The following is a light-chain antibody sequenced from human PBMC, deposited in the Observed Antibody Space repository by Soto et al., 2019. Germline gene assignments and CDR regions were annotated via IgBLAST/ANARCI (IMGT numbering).Light chain of an antibody. V-gene: IGKV3-15*01. Sequence: EIVMTQSPATLSVSPGERATLSCRASQSVSSNLAWYQQKPGQAPRLLIYGASTRATGIPARFRGSRSGTEFTLTISSLQSEDFAVYYCQQYNNWPYTFGQGTKPEIK. CDR3: QQYNNWPYT. CDR2: GAS. J-gene: IGKJ2*01. CDR1: QSVSSN.